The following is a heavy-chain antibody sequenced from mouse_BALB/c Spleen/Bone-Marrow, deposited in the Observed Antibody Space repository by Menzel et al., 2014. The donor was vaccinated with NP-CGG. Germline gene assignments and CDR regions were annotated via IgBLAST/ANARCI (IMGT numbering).Heavy chain of an antibody. D-gene: IGHD1-1*01. CDR2: INPDSSTI. V-gene: IGHV4-1*02. Sequence: EVKLMEPGGGLVQPGGSLKLSCAASGFDFSRYWMSWVRQAPGKGLEWIGEINPDSSTINYTPSLKDKFIISRDNAKNTLYPQMSKVRSEDTALYYCARLGYYGSSDYWGQGTTLTVSS. J-gene: IGHJ2*01. CDR3: ARLGYYGSSDY. CDR1: GFDFSRYW.